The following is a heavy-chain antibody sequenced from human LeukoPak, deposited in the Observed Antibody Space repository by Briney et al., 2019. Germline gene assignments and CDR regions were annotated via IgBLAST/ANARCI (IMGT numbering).Heavy chain of an antibody. Sequence: PSETLSLTCTVSGGSISSSSYYWGWIRQPPGKGLGWIGSIHYSGSTYYKASLKSRVTLSVDTSKNHFSLKLSSVTAADTAVYYCARHGGGDYLYYYYHYMDVWGKGTTVTVSS. D-gene: IGHD4-17*01. CDR1: GGSISSSSYY. V-gene: IGHV4-39*01. J-gene: IGHJ6*03. CDR3: ARHGGGDYLYYYYHYMDV. CDR2: IHYSGST.